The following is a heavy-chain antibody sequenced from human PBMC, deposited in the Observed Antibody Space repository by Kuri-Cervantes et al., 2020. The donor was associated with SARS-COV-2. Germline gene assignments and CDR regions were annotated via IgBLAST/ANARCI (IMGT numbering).Heavy chain of an antibody. CDR2: ISSSSSYI. J-gene: IGHJ4*02. CDR1: GFTFSSYA. D-gene: IGHD5-12*01. V-gene: IGHV3-21*01. CDR3: AMENIVATIGQGDFDY. Sequence: GGSLRLSCAASGFTFSSYAMSWVRQAPGKGLEWVSSISSSSSYIYYADSVKGRFTISRDNAKNSLYLQMNSLRAEDTAVYYCAMENIVATIGQGDFDYWGQGTLVTVSS.